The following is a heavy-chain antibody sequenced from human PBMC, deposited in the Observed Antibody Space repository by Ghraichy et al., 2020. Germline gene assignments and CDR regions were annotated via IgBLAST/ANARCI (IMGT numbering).Heavy chain of an antibody. CDR2: ISWDGGST. Sequence: SCAASGFTFDDYTMHWVRQAPGKGLEWVSLISWDGGSTYYADSVKGRFTISRDNSKNSLYLQMNSLRTEDTALYYCAKGSGYSSSWYWAHFDYWGQGTLVTVSS. D-gene: IGHD6-13*01. V-gene: IGHV3-43*01. CDR1: GFTFDDYT. J-gene: IGHJ4*02. CDR3: AKGSGYSSSWYWAHFDY.